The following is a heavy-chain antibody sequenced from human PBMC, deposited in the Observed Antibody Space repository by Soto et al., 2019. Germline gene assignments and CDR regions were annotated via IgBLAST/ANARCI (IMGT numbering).Heavy chain of an antibody. J-gene: IGHJ6*02. CDR2: IHHSGAT. V-gene: IGHV4-61*03. D-gene: IGHD3-10*02. CDR3: ARDHDMFDSPPRSPQFYPGMDV. CDR1: GGSVSSFSYY. Sequence: SGTLSLSCRVSGGSVSSFSYYLSWIRQPPGRRPEWIGYIHHSGATRYNPSLNDRVSISLDTSKNRLALKLNSVTAADTAVYYCARDHDMFDSPPRSPQFYPGMDVWGQGTTVTVSS.